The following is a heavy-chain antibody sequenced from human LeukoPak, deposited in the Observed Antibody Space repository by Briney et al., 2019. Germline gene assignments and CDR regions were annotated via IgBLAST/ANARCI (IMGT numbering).Heavy chain of an antibody. CDR2: INPGDSDT. D-gene: IGHD4-11*01. CDR1: GYSFTTYW. V-gene: IGHV5-51*01. Sequence: AGESLKISCKGSGYSFTTYWIGWVRHMPGKGLDCMGIINPGDSDTKYSPSFQGHVTISADKSISTAYLQWSSLKASDTAMYYCVKLSTVTHRAFDVWGQGTMVTVSS. CDR3: VKLSTVTHRAFDV. J-gene: IGHJ3*01.